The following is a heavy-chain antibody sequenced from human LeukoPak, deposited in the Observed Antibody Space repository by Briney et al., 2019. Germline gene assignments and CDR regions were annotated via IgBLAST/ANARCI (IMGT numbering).Heavy chain of an antibody. D-gene: IGHD1-26*01. J-gene: IGHJ4*02. CDR1: GGSISTSNYY. CDR2: IFYSGST. V-gene: IGHV4-39*07. CDR3: ARVGANIKRYDY. Sequence: PSETLSLTCTVSGGSISTSNYYWGWIRQPPGKGLEWIGNIFYSGSTYYSPSLKSRVTISLDTSRNQFSLKLTSVTAADTAVYYCARVGANIKRYDYWGQGTLVTVSS.